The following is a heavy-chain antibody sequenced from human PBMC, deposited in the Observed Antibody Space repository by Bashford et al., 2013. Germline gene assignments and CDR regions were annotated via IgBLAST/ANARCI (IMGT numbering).Heavy chain of an antibody. Sequence: WVRQAPGQGLEWMGWIDCNSGGTKYAQQFQGRVTVTRDTSISTVYMELSRLTSDDTAVYFCARDGPVVGVWNAFDVWGQGTVVTVSS. V-gene: IGHV1-2*02. D-gene: IGHD1-26*01. CDR2: IDCNSGGT. CDR3: ARDGPVVGVWNAFDV. J-gene: IGHJ3*01.